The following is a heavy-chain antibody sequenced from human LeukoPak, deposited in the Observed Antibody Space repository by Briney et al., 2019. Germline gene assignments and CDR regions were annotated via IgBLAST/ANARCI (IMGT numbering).Heavy chain of an antibody. J-gene: IGHJ4*02. V-gene: IGHV3-48*03. Sequence: PGRSLRLSCAASGFTFSSYEMNWVRQAPGKGLEWVSYISSSGSTIYYADSVKRRFTISRDNAKNSLYLQMNSLRAEDTAVDYCASIVATIGGYWGQGTLVTVSS. CDR2: ISSSGSTI. CDR3: ASIVATIGGY. CDR1: GFTFSSYE. D-gene: IGHD5-12*01.